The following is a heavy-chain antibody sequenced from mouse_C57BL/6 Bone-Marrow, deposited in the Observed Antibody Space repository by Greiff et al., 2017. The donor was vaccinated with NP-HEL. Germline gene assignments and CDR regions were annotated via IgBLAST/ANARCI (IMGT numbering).Heavy chain of an antibody. Sequence: VKLQQPGAELVRPGSSVKLSCKASGCTFTSYWMYWVKQRPIQGLEWIGNIDPSDSETHYNQKFKDKATLTVDKSSSTAYMQLSSLTSEDSAVYYCAREDYYGSSYLSYWYFDVWGTGTTVTVSS. CDR1: GCTFTSYW. J-gene: IGHJ1*03. V-gene: IGHV1-52*01. D-gene: IGHD1-1*01. CDR2: IDPSDSET. CDR3: AREDYYGSSYLSYWYFDV.